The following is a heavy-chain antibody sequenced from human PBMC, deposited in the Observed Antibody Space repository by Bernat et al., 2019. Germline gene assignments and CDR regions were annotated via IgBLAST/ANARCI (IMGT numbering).Heavy chain of an antibody. Sequence: QVQLVESGGGLVKPGGSLRLSCAASGFTFSDYYMSWIRQAPGKGLEWVSYISSSSSNTNYADSVKGRFTISRDNAKNSLYLQMNSLRAEDTAVYYCARDECGGDYGDAFDIWGQGTMVNVSS. D-gene: IGHD2-21*02. CDR1: GFTFSDYY. CDR3: ARDECGGDYGDAFDI. V-gene: IGHV3-11*05. J-gene: IGHJ3*02. CDR2: ISSSSSNT.